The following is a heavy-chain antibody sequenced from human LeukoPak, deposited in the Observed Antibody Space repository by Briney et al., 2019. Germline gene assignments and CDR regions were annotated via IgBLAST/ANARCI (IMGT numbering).Heavy chain of an antibody. J-gene: IGHJ3*02. Sequence: SSETLPLTCTVSGGSISSYYWSWIRQPPGKGLEWIGYIYYSGSTNYNPSLKSRVTISVDTSKNQFSLKLSSVTAADTAVYYCARKIVGASDAFDIWGQGTMVTVSS. CDR1: GGSISSYY. CDR3: ARKIVGASDAFDI. D-gene: IGHD1-26*01. CDR2: IYYSGST. V-gene: IGHV4-59*01.